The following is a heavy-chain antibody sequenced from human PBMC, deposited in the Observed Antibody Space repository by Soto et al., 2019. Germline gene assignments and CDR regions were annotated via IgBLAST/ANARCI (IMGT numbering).Heavy chain of an antibody. CDR1: GGSMRNYF. CDR2: IHYSGTT. D-gene: IGHD6-13*01. V-gene: IGHV4-59*01. J-gene: IGHJ4*02. Sequence: LPETLSRTCTVSGGSMRNYFWTWVRQPPGKGLEWIGYIHYSGTTSFFPSYNPSLRSRVTISEDMSKNQFSLKLLSVTTADTAVYFCAAGEASSRNLAPYYLDFWGQGTLVTVSS. CDR3: AAGEASSRNLAPYYLDF.